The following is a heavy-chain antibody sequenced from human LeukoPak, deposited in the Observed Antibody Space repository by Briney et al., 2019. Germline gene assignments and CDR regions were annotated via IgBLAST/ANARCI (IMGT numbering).Heavy chain of an antibody. CDR1: GFTFSSHW. V-gene: IGHV3-7*05. CDR2: IKSDGSEK. CDR3: ARDGVAPGTYFDY. Sequence: QPGGSLRLSCVASGFTFSSHWMSWVRQAPGKGLEWVANIKSDGSEKYYVDSVKGRFTISRDNGKNSLHLQMNSLRAEDTAVYYCARDGVAPGTYFDYWGQGTLVTVSS. D-gene: IGHD2-2*01. J-gene: IGHJ4*02.